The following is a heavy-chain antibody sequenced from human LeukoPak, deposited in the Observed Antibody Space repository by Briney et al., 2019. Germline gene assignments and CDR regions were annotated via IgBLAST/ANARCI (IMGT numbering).Heavy chain of an antibody. CDR3: ARVPLEYFDWLPGGPDY. J-gene: IGHJ4*02. CDR1: GFTFSSYW. V-gene: IGHV3-7*01. CDR2: IKQDGSEK. D-gene: IGHD3-9*01. Sequence: GGSLRPSCAASGFTFSSYWMSWVRQAPGKGLEWVANIKQDGSEKYYVDSVKGRFTISRDNAKNSLYLQMNSLRAEDTAVYYCARVPLEYFDWLPGGPDYWGQGTLVTVSS.